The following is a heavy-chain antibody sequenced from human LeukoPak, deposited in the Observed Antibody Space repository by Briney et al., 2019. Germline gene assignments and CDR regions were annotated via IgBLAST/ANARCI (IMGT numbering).Heavy chain of an antibody. J-gene: IGHJ4*02. CDR3: VRVPYSDTWYPDY. V-gene: IGHV4-39*07. D-gene: IGHD6-13*01. CDR2: IFYTEIT. CDR1: SGSISTIHYF. Sequence: SETLSLTCTVSSGSISTIHYFWRWVRQPPGKALEWNGNIFYTEITYYSPSHKSRVTISLDTSRNQFSLKLTSVTAADTALYYCVRVPYSDTWYPDYWGQGTLVTVSS.